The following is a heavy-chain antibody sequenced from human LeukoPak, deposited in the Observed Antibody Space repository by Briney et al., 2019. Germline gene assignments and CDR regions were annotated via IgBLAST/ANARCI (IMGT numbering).Heavy chain of an antibody. CDR1: GGSLSSGDYY. CDR2: IYYTGAT. J-gene: IGHJ4*02. CDR3: ARAGYSYGTGYYFDY. V-gene: IGHV4-61*08. D-gene: IGHD5-18*01. Sequence: SQTLSLTCTVSGGSLSSGDYYWSWIRLPPGKGLEWIGYIYYTGATYYNPSLKSRVTISLDTSKSQFSLKLSSVTAADAAVYYCARAGYSYGTGYYFDYWGQGALVTVSS.